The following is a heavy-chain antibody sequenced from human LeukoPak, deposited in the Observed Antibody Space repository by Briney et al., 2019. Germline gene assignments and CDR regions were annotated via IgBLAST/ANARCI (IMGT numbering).Heavy chain of an antibody. CDR1: GCTFSSYT. V-gene: IGHV3-21*01. CDR2: ISSSSSYI. J-gene: IGHJ6*03. CDR3: ARDPRSSSWRDYYYYMDV. Sequence: GGSLRLSCAASGCTFSSYTMNWVRQAPAKGLEWVSSISSSSSYIYYADSVKGRFTISRDNAKNSLYLQMNSLRAEDTAVYYFARDPRSSSWRDYYYYMDVWGKGTTVTVSS. D-gene: IGHD6-13*01.